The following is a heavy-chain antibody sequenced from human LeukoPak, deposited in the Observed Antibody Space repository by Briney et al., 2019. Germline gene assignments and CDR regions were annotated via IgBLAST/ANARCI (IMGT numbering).Heavy chain of an antibody. Sequence: PGGSLRLSCASSGCIYRSYSMNWVRQAPAKGLEGVSAISSIRRYKYYLHSVNGRFTITRDNAKNSLYLQMNSMRAEDTAVYYCARDRGYSYGMSMDVWSKGTTVTVSS. CDR2: ISSIRRYK. D-gene: IGHD5-18*01. CDR1: GCIYRSYS. J-gene: IGHJ6*04. CDR3: ARDRGYSYGMSMDV. V-gene: IGHV3-21*01.